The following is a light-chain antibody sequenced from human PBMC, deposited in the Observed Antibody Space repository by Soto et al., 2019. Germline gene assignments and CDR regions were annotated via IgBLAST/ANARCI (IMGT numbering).Light chain of an antibody. V-gene: IGLV1-40*01. J-gene: IGLJ1*01. Sequence: QSALTQPASVSGSPGQSITISCTGTSDDIGAYDRVSWFQQYPGEAPKLLIFGNINRPSGVPDRFSGSKSGTSASLAITGLQAEDEGDYYCQSYDSTLSARYVFGTGTKVTVL. CDR3: QSYDSTLSARYV. CDR1: SDDIGAYDR. CDR2: GNI.